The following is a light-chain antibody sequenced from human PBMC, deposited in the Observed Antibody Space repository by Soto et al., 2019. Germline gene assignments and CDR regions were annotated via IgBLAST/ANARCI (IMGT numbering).Light chain of an antibody. J-gene: IGKJ5*01. Sequence: AIQMTPSPSSLSASVWYIVGISFRASQDIRNTLAWYQQKPGEAPKLLIFAASNLQSGVPSRFSGSGSGTDFTLTISRLEPEDFAVYFCQKYSDLPMKFGQGTQLEIK. CDR3: QKYSDLPMK. CDR2: AAS. CDR1: QDIRNT. V-gene: IGKV1-6*01.